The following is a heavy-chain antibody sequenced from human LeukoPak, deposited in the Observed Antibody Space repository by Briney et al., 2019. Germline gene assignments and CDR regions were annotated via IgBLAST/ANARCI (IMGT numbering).Heavy chain of an antibody. CDR3: AREAFWSGYYPYYFPYFDY. D-gene: IGHD3-3*01. CDR2: IKQDGSEK. Sequence: GGSLRLSCAASGFTFSSYWMSWVRQAPGKGLEWVANIKQDGSEKYYVDSVKGRFTISRDNAKNSLYLQMNSLRAEDTAVYYCAREAFWSGYYPYYFPYFDYWGQGTLVTVSS. CDR1: GFTFSSYW. J-gene: IGHJ4*02. V-gene: IGHV3-7*01.